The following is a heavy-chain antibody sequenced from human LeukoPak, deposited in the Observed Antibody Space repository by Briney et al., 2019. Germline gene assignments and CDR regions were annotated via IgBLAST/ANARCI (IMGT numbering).Heavy chain of an antibody. V-gene: IGHV4-59*08. CDR1: GGSISSYY. Sequence: PSETLSLTCTVSGGSISSYYWSWIRQPPGKGLEWIGYVFYSGSTNYNPSLKSRVTISVDTSKNQISLKLTSVTAADTAVYYCARHPSAVAGKTFDCWDQGTLVTVSS. D-gene: IGHD6-19*01. CDR3: ARHPSAVAGKTFDC. J-gene: IGHJ4*02. CDR2: VFYSGST.